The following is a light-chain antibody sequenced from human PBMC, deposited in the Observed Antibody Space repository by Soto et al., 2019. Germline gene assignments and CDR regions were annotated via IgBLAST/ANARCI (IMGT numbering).Light chain of an antibody. V-gene: IGLV1-47*01. Sequence: QSVLTQPPSVSGTPGQRVTISCSGSRSNVGNNYVYWYQQLPGTAPKLVISRNNQRPSGVRDRFSGSKSGTSASLAISGLRSEDEAGYYCAAWDDSLRGYWVFGGGTKLTVL. J-gene: IGLJ3*02. CDR2: RNN. CDR3: AAWDDSLRGYWV. CDR1: RSNVGNNY.